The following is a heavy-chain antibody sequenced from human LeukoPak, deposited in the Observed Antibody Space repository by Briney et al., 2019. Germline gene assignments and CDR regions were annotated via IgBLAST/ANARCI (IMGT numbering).Heavy chain of an antibody. CDR1: GYTFTGYY. Sequence: ASVKVSCKASGYTFTGYYMHWVRQAPGQGLEWMGWINPNSGGTNYAQKFQGWVTMTRDTSISTAYMELSRLRSDDTAVYYCARDGREAVANGGAFDIWGQGTMVTVSS. J-gene: IGHJ3*02. CDR3: ARDGREAVANGGAFDI. D-gene: IGHD6-19*01. V-gene: IGHV1-2*04. CDR2: INPNSGGT.